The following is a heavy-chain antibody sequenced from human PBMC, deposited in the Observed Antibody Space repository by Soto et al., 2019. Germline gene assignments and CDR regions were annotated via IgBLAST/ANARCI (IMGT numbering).Heavy chain of an antibody. V-gene: IGHV3-23*01. J-gene: IGHJ5*02. CDR2: ISGSGGST. CDR3: AKDPLRKAIFGVVIINWFDP. Sequence: GSLRLSCAASGFTFSSYAMSWVRQAPGKGLEWVSAISGSGGSTYYADSVKGRFTISRDNSKNTLYLQMNSLRAEDTAVYYCAKDPLRKAIFGVVIINWFDPWGQGTLVTVSS. CDR1: GFTFSSYA. D-gene: IGHD3-3*01.